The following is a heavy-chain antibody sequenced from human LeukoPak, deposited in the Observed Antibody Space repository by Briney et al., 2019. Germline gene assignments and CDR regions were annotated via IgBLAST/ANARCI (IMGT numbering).Heavy chain of an antibody. D-gene: IGHD3-10*01. Sequence: ASVKVSCKASGYTFTSYDINWVRQATGQGLEWMGWMNPNSGNTGYAQKFQGRVTMTRNTSISTAYMELSSLRSEDTAVYYCARGDTMVRGVSAGDYYYYYMDVWGKGTTVTVSS. CDR1: GYTFTSYD. CDR2: MNPNSGNT. CDR3: ARGDTMVRGVSAGDYYYYYMDV. V-gene: IGHV1-8*01. J-gene: IGHJ6*03.